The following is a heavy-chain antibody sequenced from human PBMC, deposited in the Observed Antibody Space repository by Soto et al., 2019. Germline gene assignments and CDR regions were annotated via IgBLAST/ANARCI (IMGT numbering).Heavy chain of an antibody. CDR2: ISGSGGST. J-gene: IGHJ4*02. Sequence: HPGESLRLSCAASGFTLSSYAMSWVSQAPEKGLEWVSAISGSGGSTYYADSVKGRFTISRDNSKNTLYLQMNSLRAEDTAVYYCAKDCDYDGLLKARYYFDYWGQGTLVTVSS. D-gene: IGHD5-12*01. CDR3: AKDCDYDGLLKARYYFDY. V-gene: IGHV3-23*01. CDR1: GFTLSSYA.